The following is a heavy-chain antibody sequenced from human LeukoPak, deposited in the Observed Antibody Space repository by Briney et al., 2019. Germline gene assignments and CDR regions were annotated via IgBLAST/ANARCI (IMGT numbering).Heavy chain of an antibody. CDR2: IIPIFGTA. CDR1: GDTFSSNA. CDR3: ARDYGEAVAGPPTYYYYYYGMDV. V-gene: IGHV1-69*13. J-gene: IGHJ6*04. D-gene: IGHD6-19*01. Sequence: SVKVSCKASGDTFSSNAISWVRQAPGQGLEWLGGIIPIFGTADYAQKFQGRVTITADESTSTAYMELSSLRSEDTAVYYCARDYGEAVAGPPTYYYYYYGMDVWGKGTTVTVSS.